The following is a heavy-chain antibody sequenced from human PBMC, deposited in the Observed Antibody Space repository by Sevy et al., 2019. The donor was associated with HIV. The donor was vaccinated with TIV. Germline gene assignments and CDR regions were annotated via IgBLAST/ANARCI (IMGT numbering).Heavy chain of an antibody. CDR3: ARGTVTTPRVLDY. V-gene: IGHV4-59*01. D-gene: IGHD4-17*01. Sequence: SETLSLNCTINAGSLSSYFWTWIRQPPGKGLEWVANIYYTGNTDYNPSLKSRVTVSLDTSKKHFSLELTSVTAADTAIYYCARGTVTTPRVLDYWGQGKLVTVSS. CDR2: IYYTGNT. CDR1: AGSLSSYF. J-gene: IGHJ4*02.